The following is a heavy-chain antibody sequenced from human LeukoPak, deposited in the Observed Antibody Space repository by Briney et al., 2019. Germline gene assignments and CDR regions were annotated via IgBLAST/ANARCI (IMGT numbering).Heavy chain of an antibody. D-gene: IGHD3-10*01. V-gene: IGHV3-30-3*01. CDR1: GFTFSNYV. Sequence: GGSLRLSCVASGFTFSNYVMHWVRQAPGKGLEWVADISYDGFNKYYADSVRGRFTISRDNSKNTLYLQMNSLRAEDTAVYYCARDSVEYYYGSGSSDYWGQGTLVTVSS. J-gene: IGHJ4*02. CDR3: ARDSVEYYYGSGSSDY. CDR2: ISYDGFNK.